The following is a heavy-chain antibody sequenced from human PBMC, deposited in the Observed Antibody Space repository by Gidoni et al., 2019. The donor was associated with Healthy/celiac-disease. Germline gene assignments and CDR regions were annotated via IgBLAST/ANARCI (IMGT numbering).Heavy chain of an antibody. V-gene: IGHV3-23*01. CDR2: ISGSGGST. CDR1: GLTFSSYA. D-gene: IGHD3-10*01. CDR3: AKAWAAVQGDPY. J-gene: IGHJ4*02. Sequence: EVQLLESGGGLVQPGGSLRLSCSASGLTFSSYAMSWVRQAPGKWLEWVSAISGSGGSTYYADSVKGRFTISRDNSKNTLYLQMNSLRAEDTAVYYCAKAWAAVQGDPYWGQGTLVTVSS.